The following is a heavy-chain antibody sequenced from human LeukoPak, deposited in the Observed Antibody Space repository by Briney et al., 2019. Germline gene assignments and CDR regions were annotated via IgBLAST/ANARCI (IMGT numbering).Heavy chain of an antibody. D-gene: IGHD1-1*01. Sequence: ASVKVSCKASGCTFTSYGISWVRQAPGQGLEWMGCISAYNGNTNYAQKLQGRVTMTTDTSTSTAYMELRSLRSDDTAVYYCARGQGTTGTTGWFDPWGQGTLVTVSS. V-gene: IGHV1-18*01. CDR3: ARGQGTTGTTGWFDP. J-gene: IGHJ5*02. CDR1: GCTFTSYG. CDR2: ISAYNGNT.